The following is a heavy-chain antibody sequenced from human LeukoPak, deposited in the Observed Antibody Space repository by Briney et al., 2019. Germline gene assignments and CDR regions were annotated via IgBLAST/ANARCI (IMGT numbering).Heavy chain of an antibody. J-gene: IGHJ4*02. V-gene: IGHV4-34*01. CDR3: ARSRGGHCSSTSCSRFDY. D-gene: IGHD2-2*01. CDR1: GGSFSGYY. CDR2: INHSGST. Sequence: SETLSLTCAVYGGSFSGYYWSWIRQPPGKGLERIGEINHSGSTNYNPSLKSRVTISVDTSKNQFTLKLSSVTAADTAVYYCARSRGGHCSSTSCSRFDYWDQGTLVTVSS.